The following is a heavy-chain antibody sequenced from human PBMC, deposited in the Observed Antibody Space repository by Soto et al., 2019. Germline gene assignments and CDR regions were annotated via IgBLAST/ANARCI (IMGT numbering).Heavy chain of an antibody. J-gene: IGHJ3*02. CDR3: ARGFRGGSSAKRERLTGKDAFDI. D-gene: IGHD3-9*01. Sequence: SETLSLTCAVYGGSFTDYYWSWIRQPPGKGLEWIGEIIHSGSTNFNSSLTSRASLSVDTSKNQVSLNLTSVTGADTAVYYCARGFRGGSSAKRERLTGKDAFDIWGQGTLVT. CDR1: GGSFTDYY. CDR2: IIHSGST. V-gene: IGHV4-34*01.